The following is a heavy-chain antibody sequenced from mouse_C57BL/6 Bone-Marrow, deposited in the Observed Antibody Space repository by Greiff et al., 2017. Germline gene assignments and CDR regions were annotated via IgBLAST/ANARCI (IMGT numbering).Heavy chain of an antibody. CDR2: IYPGSGST. CDR3: ARSAGGRFAY. V-gene: IGHV1-55*01. D-gene: IGHD6-1*01. J-gene: IGHJ3*01. Sequence: QVQLQQPGAELVKPGASVKMSCKASGFTFTSYWITWVKQRPGQGLEWIGEIYPGSGSTNYNEKFQGTATLTVDKSSSTAYMQLSRLTSEDTAVFYCARSAGGRFAYWGQGTLVTVSA. CDR1: GFTFTSYW.